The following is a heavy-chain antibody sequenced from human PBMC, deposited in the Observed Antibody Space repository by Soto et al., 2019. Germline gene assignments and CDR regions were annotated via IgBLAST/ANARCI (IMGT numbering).Heavy chain of an antibody. CDR3: VKGHSLEKLRFLVNNWFDP. J-gene: IGHJ5*02. CDR2: MNPNSGNT. D-gene: IGHD3-3*01. Sequence: QVQLVQSGAEVKKPGASVKVSCKASGYTFTSYDINWVRQATGQGLEWMGWMNPNSGNTGYAQKFQGRVTMTTNTSMSTAYMELSSLRSEVTAVYYCVKGHSLEKLRFLVNNWFDPWGQGTLVTVSS. V-gene: IGHV1-8*01. CDR1: GYTFTSYD.